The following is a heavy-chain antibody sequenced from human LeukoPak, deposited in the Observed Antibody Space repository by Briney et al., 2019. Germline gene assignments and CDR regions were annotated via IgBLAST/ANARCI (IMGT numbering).Heavy chain of an antibody. CDR2: IYYSGST. Sequence: SETLSLTCTVSGGSISSYYWSWIRRPPGKGLEWIGYIYYSGSTNYNPSLKSRVTISVDTSKNQFSLKLSSVTAADTAVYYCARPGLARAFDIWGQGTMVTVSS. CDR3: ARPGLARAFDI. CDR1: GGSISSYY. V-gene: IGHV4-59*08. J-gene: IGHJ3*02. D-gene: IGHD6-6*01.